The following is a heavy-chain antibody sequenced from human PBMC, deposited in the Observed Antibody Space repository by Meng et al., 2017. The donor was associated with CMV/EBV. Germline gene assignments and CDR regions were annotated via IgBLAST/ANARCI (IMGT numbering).Heavy chain of an antibody. CDR2: ISSSGSTI. Sequence: GGSLRLSCAASGFTFSSYEMNWVRQAPGKGLEWVSYISSSGSTIYYADSVKGRFTISRDNAKNSLYLQMNSLRAEDTAVYYCASRIAALYYYYGMDVWGQGTTVTVSS. CDR3: ASRIAALYYYYGMDV. J-gene: IGHJ6*02. CDR1: GFTFSSYE. V-gene: IGHV3-48*03. D-gene: IGHD6-13*01.